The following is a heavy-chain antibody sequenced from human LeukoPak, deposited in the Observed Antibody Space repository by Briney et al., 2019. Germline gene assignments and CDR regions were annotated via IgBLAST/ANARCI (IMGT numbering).Heavy chain of an antibody. CDR1: GFTFEDYA. Sequence: GGSLRLSCAASGFTFEDYAMHWVRHGPGKGLEGVSGIRWNSGNIYYADSVKGRFTISRDNAKNSLYLQMNSLRAEDTAVYYCANLWEMGYWGQGTLVTVSS. CDR2: IRWNSGNI. D-gene: IGHD5-24*01. J-gene: IGHJ4*02. CDR3: ANLWEMGY. V-gene: IGHV3-9*01.